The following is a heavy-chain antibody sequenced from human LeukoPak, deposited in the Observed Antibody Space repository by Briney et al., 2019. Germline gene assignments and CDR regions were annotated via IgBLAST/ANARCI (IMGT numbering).Heavy chain of an antibody. D-gene: IGHD2-2*01. V-gene: IGHV3-74*01. CDR3: ARGTAEPAGIGY. CDR1: GFPFVTYW. J-gene: IGHJ4*02. Sequence: GGSLRLSCAASGFPFVTYWMHWVRQAPGKGLVWVSHLNTDGSSPTYGDSAKGRFTVSRDNAKNTLFLQLNSLRVEDTAVYYCARGTAEPAGIGYWGQGTLVTVSS. CDR2: LNTDGSSP.